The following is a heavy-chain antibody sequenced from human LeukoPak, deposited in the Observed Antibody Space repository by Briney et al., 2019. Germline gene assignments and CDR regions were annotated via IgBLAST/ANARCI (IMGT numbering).Heavy chain of an antibody. V-gene: IGHV3-30*03. J-gene: IGHJ4*02. D-gene: IGHD3-10*01. Sequence: PGGSLRLSCAASGFTFSTYGVHWVRQAPGKGLEWVAVILYDGTNKYYADSVKGRFTLSRDNSKNTLYLQMNSLRAEDTAVYYCARGPYGSGSYYWGQGTLVTVSS. CDR1: GFTFSTYG. CDR2: ILYDGTNK. CDR3: ARGPYGSGSYY.